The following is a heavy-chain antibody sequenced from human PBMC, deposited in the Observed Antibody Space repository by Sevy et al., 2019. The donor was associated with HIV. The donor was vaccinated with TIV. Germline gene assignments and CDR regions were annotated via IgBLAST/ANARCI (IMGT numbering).Heavy chain of an antibody. D-gene: IGHD3-3*01. V-gene: IGHV4-59*01. J-gene: IGHJ6*02. CDR3: ARDSRYYDFWSGDPYYYYGMDV. CDR1: GGSISSYY. CDR2: IYYSGST. Sequence: SETLSLTCTVSGGSISSYYWSWIRQPPGKGLEWIGYIYYSGSTNYKPSLKSRVTISVDTSKNQFSLKLSSVTAADTAVYYCARDSRYYDFWSGDPYYYYGMDVWGQGTTVTVSS.